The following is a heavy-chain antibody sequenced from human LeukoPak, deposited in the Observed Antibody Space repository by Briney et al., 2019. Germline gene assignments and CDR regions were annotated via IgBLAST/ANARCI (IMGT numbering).Heavy chain of an antibody. CDR2: ISGSGGST. CDR3: SKLGHFNWFDP. V-gene: IGHV3-23*01. J-gene: IGHJ5*02. Sequence: GASLRLSCAASGFTFSSYAMSWVRQAPGKGLEWVSAISGSGGSTYYADSVKGRFTISRDNSKNTLYLQMNSLRAEDTAVYYCSKLGHFNWFDPWGQGTLVTVSS. CDR1: GFTFSSYA. D-gene: IGHD3-3*02.